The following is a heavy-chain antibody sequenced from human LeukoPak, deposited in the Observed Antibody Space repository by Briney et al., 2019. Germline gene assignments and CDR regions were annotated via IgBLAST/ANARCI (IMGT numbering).Heavy chain of an antibody. CDR3: ATVRTYDSSGGDAFDI. Sequence: GASVKVSCKASGYTFTGNYMHWVRQAPGKGFEWMGRINPNSGGTNYARKFQGRVTMTRDTSISTAYMELSRLRSDDTAVYYCATVRTYDSSGGDAFDIWGQGTMVTVSS. CDR2: INPNSGGT. D-gene: IGHD3-22*01. J-gene: IGHJ3*02. CDR1: GYTFTGNY. V-gene: IGHV1-2*06.